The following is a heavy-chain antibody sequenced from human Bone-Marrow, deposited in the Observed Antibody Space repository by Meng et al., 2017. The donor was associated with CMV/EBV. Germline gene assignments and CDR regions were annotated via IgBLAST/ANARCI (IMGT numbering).Heavy chain of an antibody. V-gene: IGHV4-34*01. CDR1: GGSFSGYY. CDR2: INHSGST. CDR3: AREYKRIRSGWDY. Sequence: SDTLSLTCAVYGGSFSGYYWSWIRQPPGKGLEWIGEINHSGSTNYNPSLKSRVTISVDTSKNPFSLKLSSVTAADTAVYYCAREYKRIRSGWDYWGQGTLVTVSS. J-gene: IGHJ4*02. D-gene: IGHD6-19*01.